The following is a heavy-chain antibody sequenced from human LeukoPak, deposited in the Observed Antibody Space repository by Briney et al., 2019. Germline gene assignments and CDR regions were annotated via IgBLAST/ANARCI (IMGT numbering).Heavy chain of an antibody. CDR3: ARRVGAIHLFDC. J-gene: IGHJ4*02. D-gene: IGHD1-26*01. CDR1: GYSISSGYY. Sequence: SETLSLTCAVSGYSISSGYYWGWIRQPPGKGLEWIGSIYHSGSTYYNPSLKSRVTISVDTSKNQFSLKLSSVTAADTAVYYCARRVGAIHLFDCWGQGTLVTVSS. CDR2: IYHSGST. V-gene: IGHV4-38-2*01.